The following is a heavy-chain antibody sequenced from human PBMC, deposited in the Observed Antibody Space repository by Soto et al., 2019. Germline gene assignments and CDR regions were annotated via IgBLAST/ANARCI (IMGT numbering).Heavy chain of an antibody. CDR2: SHQSGNT. V-gene: IGHV4-4*02. CDR3: ATRDTSRLY. Sequence: QVQLQESGPGLVKPSGTLSLTCAVSGVSISSHDWWTWVRQPPGKGLEWIGESHQSGNTNYNSSLESRVTISVDKSKNQFSLNLSSVTVADTAVYYCATRDTSRLYWGQGTLVTVSS. J-gene: IGHJ4*02. CDR1: GVSISSHDW. D-gene: IGHD6-13*01.